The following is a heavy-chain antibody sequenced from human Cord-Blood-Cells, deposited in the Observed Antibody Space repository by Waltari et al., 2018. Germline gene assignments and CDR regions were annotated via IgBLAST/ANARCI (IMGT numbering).Heavy chain of an antibody. J-gene: IGHJ3*02. CDR3: ARRGYSYGYDAFDI. CDR1: GGSFSGYY. Sequence: QVQLQQWGAGLLKPSETLSLTCAVYGGSFSGYYWSWIRQPPGKGLEWIGEINHSGSTNYNPSLKSRVTISVDTSKNQFSLKLSSLTAADTAVYYCARRGYSYGYDAFDIWGQGTMVTVSS. D-gene: IGHD5-18*01. V-gene: IGHV4-34*01. CDR2: INHSGST.